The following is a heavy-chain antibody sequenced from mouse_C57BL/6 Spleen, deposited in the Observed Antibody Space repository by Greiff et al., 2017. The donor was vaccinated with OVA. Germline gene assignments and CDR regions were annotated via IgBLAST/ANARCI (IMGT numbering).Heavy chain of an antibody. J-gene: IGHJ3*01. CDR1: GFSLTSYG. Sequence: QVQLKESGPGLVAPSQILSITCTVSGFSLTSYGVHWVRQPPGKGLEWLVVIWSDGSTTYNSALKSRLSISKDNSKSQVFLKMNSLQTDDTAMYYCARQYYDYDLAWFAYWGQGTLVTVSA. V-gene: IGHV2-6-1*01. CDR2: IWSDGST. CDR3: ARQYYDYDLAWFAY. D-gene: IGHD2-4*01.